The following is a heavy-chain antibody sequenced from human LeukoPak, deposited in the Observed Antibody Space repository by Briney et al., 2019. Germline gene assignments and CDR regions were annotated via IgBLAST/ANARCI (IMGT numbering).Heavy chain of an antibody. V-gene: IGHV4-4*07. CDR1: GGSISSYY. J-gene: IGHJ3*02. CDR3: ARENKSTVTTLRFFDI. Sequence: PSETLSLTCTVSGGSISSYYWSWIRQPAGKGLEWIGRIYTSGSTNYNPSPKSRVTMSVDTSKNQFSLKLSSVTAADTAAYYCARENKSTVTTLRFFDIWGQGTMVTVSS. D-gene: IGHD4-17*01. CDR2: IYTSGST.